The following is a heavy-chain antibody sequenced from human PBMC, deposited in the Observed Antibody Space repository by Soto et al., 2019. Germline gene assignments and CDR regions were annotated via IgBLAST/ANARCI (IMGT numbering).Heavy chain of an antibody. J-gene: IGHJ4*02. Sequence: SETLSLTCTVSGGSISSGDYYWSWIRQPPGKGLEWIGYIYYSGSTYYNPSLKSRVTISVDTSKNQFSLKLSSVTAADTAVYYCASSIPHPYSSSWYLPHRSDYWGQGTLVTVSS. CDR1: GGSISSGDYY. V-gene: IGHV4-30-4*02. D-gene: IGHD6-13*01. CDR3: ASSIPHPYSSSWYLPHRSDY. CDR2: IYYSGST.